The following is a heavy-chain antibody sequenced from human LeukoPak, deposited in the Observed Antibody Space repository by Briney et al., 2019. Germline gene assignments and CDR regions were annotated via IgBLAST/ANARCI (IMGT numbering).Heavy chain of an antibody. V-gene: IGHV3-74*01. D-gene: IGHD4-17*01. CDR3: VGDPDYGGYSRFDY. J-gene: IGHJ4*02. CDR2: IKGDGSST. Sequence: PGGSLRLSCAASGFTFSTYWMHWVRQAPGKGLVWASRIKGDGSSTSYADSVKGRFTISRDNDKNTLYLQMNSLRGEDTAVYYCVGDPDYGGYSRFDYWGQGTLVTVSS. CDR1: GFTFSTYW.